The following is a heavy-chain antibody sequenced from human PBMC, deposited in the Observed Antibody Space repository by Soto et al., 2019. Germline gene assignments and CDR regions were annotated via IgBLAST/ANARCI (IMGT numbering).Heavy chain of an antibody. V-gene: IGHV3-48*01. CDR2: IGGSTDHI. J-gene: IGHJ5*02. D-gene: IGHD6-13*01. Sequence: EVQLVESGGDLVQPGGSLRLSCAASGFIFSNENMNWVRQAPGKGLEWLSYIGGSTDHIKYADSVKGRFTISRDNARNSLFLEMTSLRAEDTAVYYCARGLGSSWFFLWGQGTLVTVSS. CDR3: ARGLGSSWFFL. CDR1: GFIFSNEN.